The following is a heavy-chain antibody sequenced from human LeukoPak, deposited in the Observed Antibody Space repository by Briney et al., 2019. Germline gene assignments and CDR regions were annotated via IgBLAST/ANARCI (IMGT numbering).Heavy chain of an antibody. J-gene: IGHJ6*03. CDR2: ISYSGNT. V-gene: IGHV4-39*02. Sequence: SETLSLTCTVSAGSISSSDYYWGWIRQSPGKGLEWIGRISYSGNTYYNPSLKSRVTISVDTSKNHFSLRLSSVTAADTAVYYCSRLTHSYYSDTSGYYPYYYMDVWGEGTTAAVSS. CDR1: AGSISSSDYY. CDR3: SRLTHSYYSDTSGYYPYYYMDV. D-gene: IGHD3-22*01.